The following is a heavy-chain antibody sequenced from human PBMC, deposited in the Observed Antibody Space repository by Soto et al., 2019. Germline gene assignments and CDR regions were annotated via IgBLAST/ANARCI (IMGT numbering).Heavy chain of an antibody. V-gene: IGHV3-23*01. D-gene: IGHD3-3*01. CDR3: AKDTREVGIFGVVIIPRSNWFDP. Sequence: EVQLLESGGGLVQPGGPLRLSFAASGSTFSSKPLTWFRQAPGKGWGGVPPIMGGGGSTYYADSGKGRFTISRDNSKNTLYLQMNSLRAEDTAVYYCAKDTREVGIFGVVIIPRSNWFDPWGQGTLVTVSS. J-gene: IGHJ5*02. CDR1: GSTFSSKP. CDR2: IMGGGGST.